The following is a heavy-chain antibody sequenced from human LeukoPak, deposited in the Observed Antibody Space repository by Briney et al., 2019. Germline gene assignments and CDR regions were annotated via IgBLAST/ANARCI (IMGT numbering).Heavy chain of an antibody. J-gene: IGHJ4*02. CDR2: IYSGGTT. V-gene: IGHV3-53*01. D-gene: IGHD4-17*01. CDR3: ARLTVTYYFDY. CDR1: GFTVSSNY. Sequence: PGESLRLSCAASGFTVSSNYMSWVRQAPGKGLEWVSVIYSGGTTYYADSVKGRFTISRDNSKNTLYLRMSSLRAEDTAVYYCARLTVTYYFDYWGQGTLVTVSS.